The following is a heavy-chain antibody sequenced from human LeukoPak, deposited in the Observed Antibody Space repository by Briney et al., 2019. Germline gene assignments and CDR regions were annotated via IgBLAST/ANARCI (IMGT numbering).Heavy chain of an antibody. CDR1: GDSVSSNSGG. Sequence: SQSLSLTCAISGDSVSSNSGGWNWIRQSPSRGLEWLGRTYYNSKWYNDYAVSVKSRMTINPDTSKNQFSLKLSSVTAADTAVYYCAMTYYYDSSLHYFDYWGQGTLVTVSS. CDR3: AMTYYYDSSLHYFDY. D-gene: IGHD3-22*01. CDR2: TYYNSKWYN. V-gene: IGHV6-1*01. J-gene: IGHJ4*02.